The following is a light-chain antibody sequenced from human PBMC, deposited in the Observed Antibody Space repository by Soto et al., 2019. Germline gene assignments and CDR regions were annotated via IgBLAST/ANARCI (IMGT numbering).Light chain of an antibody. CDR1: QSVSSSY. V-gene: IGKV3-20*01. J-gene: IGKJ1*01. CDR3: HQNGSSPLT. CDR2: GAS. Sequence: EIVLTQSPGTLSLSPGERATLSCRASQSVSSSYLAWYQQKPGQAPRLLIYGASSRATGMPDRFSGSGSGTDFTLTISRLEAEDFAWYLCHQNGSSPLTFGQGTKVEIK.